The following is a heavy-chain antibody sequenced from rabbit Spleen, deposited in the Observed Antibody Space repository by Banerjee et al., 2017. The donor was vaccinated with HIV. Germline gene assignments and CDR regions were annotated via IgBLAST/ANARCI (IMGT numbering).Heavy chain of an antibody. D-gene: IGHD4-1*01. CDR1: GFSFSDRDV. V-gene: IGHV1S40*01. Sequence: QSLEESGGDLVKPGASLTLTCTASGFSFSDRDVMCWVRQAPGKGLEWIACINTATGKDVSANWVNGRFTISRTSSPTVTLQMTSLTAADTATYFCARETSSGWGIVSFYFSLWGPGTLVTVS. CDR3: ARETSSGWGIVSFYFSL. CDR2: INTATGKD. J-gene: IGHJ4*01.